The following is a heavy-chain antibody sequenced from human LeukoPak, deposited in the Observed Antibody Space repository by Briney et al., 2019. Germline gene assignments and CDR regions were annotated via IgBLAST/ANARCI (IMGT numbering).Heavy chain of an antibody. CDR1: GGSISSYY. CDR2: IYYSGST. CDR3: AREKEGAPDY. Sequence: SETLSLTCTVSGGSISSYYWSWIRQPPGKGLEWIGYIYYSGSTYYNPSLKSRVTISVDTSKNQFSLKLSSVTAADTAVYYCAREKEGAPDYWGQGTLVTVSS. J-gene: IGHJ4*02. D-gene: IGHD1-26*01. V-gene: IGHV4-59*12.